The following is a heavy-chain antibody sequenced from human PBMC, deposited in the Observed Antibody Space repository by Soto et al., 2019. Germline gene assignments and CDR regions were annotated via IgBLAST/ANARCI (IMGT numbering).Heavy chain of an antibody. CDR2: IYHSGST. J-gene: IGHJ4*02. CDR3: AMRTDYYDSSGFKIDY. D-gene: IGHD3-22*01. Sequence: QVQLQESGPGLVKPSGTLSLTCAVSGGSISSSNWWSWVRQPPGKGLEWIGEIYHSGSTNYNPSLKSGVTISVDKSKNQFSLKLSSVTAADTAVYYCAMRTDYYDSSGFKIDYWGQGTLVTVSS. V-gene: IGHV4-4*02. CDR1: GGSISSSNW.